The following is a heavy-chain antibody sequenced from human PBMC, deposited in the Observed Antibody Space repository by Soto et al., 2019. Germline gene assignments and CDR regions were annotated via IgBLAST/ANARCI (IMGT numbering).Heavy chain of an antibody. CDR3: ARAGSGWYEGWFDP. CDR2: IKQDGSEK. V-gene: IGHV3-7*01. Sequence: PGGSLRLSCAASGFTFSSYWMSWVRQAPGKGLEWVANIKQDGSEKYYVDSVKGRFTISRDNAKNSLYLQMNSLRAEDTAVYYCARAGSGWYEGWFDPWGQGTLVTVS. CDR1: GFTFSSYW. J-gene: IGHJ5*02. D-gene: IGHD6-19*01.